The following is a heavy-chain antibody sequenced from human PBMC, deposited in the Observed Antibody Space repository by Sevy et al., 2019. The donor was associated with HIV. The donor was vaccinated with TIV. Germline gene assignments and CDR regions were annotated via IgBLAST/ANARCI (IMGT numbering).Heavy chain of an antibody. D-gene: IGHD1-26*01. CDR3: ATVLGAGAAGAFEI. V-gene: IGHV3-15*01. CDR1: GFSFKNVW. Sequence: GGSLRLSCAGSGFSFKNVWMTWVRQTPGKGLEWVCHAKRKSDGGSIDYGSPVNGRFTISRDDSKDMLYLQMSSLKTEDTGVYYCATVLGAGAAGAFEIWGQGTLVTVSS. J-gene: IGHJ3*02. CDR2: AKRKSDGGSI.